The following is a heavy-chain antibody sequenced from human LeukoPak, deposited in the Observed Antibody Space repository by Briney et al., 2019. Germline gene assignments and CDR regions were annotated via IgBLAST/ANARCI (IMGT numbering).Heavy chain of an antibody. J-gene: IGHJ2*01. CDR3: ARVDWNWYFDL. V-gene: IGHV4-59*01. Sequence: PSETLSLTCTVSGGSISSYYWSWIRQPPGKGLEWIGYIYYSGSTNYNPSLKSRVTISVDTSKNQFSLKLSSVTAADTAVYYCARVDWNWYFDLWGRGTLDTVSS. CDR2: IYYSGST. D-gene: IGHD3-9*01. CDR1: GGSISSYY.